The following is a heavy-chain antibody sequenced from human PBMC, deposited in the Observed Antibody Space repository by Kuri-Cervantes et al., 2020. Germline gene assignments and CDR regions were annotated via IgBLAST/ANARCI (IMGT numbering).Heavy chain of an antibody. V-gene: IGHV3-30-3*01. D-gene: IGHD6-19*01. CDR3: ARDHREAVAGPSDY. CDR2: ISYDGSNK. J-gene: IGHJ4*02. CDR1: GFTFSSYA. Sequence: GESLKISCAASGFTFSSYAMHWVRQAPGKGLEWVAAISYDGSNKYYADSVKGRFTISRDNSKNTLYLQMDSLRAEDTAVYYCARDHREAVAGPSDYWGQGTLVTVSS.